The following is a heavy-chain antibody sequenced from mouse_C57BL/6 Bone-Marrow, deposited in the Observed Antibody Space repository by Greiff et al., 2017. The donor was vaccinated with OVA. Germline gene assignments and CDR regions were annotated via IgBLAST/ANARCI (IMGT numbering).Heavy chain of an antibody. J-gene: IGHJ3*01. D-gene: IGHD1-1*01. CDR2: IRNKANGYTT. CDR1: GFTFTDYY. V-gene: IGHV7-3*01. CDR3: ARYRGSGSSQAWFAY. Sequence: DVKLVESGGGLVQPGGSLSLSCAASGFTFTDYYMSWVRQPPGKALEWLGFIRNKANGYTTEYSASVKGRFTISRDNSQSILYLQMNALRAEDSATYYCARYRGSGSSQAWFAYWGQGTLVTVSA.